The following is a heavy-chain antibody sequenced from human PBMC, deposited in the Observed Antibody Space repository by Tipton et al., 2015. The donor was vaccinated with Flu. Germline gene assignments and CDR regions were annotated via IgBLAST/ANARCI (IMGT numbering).Heavy chain of an antibody. CDR1: GGTFSSYA. D-gene: IGHD3-10*01. Sequence: QLVQSGAEVKKPGSSVKVSCKASGGTFSSYAISWVRQAPGQGLEWMGRIIPILGIANYAQKFQGRVTITADKSTSTAYMELSSLRSEDTAVYYGARGYYGSGSYYWSGAFYYGMDVWGQGTTVTVSS. V-gene: IGHV1-69*09. CDR3: ARGYYGSGSYYWSGAFYYGMDV. CDR2: IIPILGIA. J-gene: IGHJ6*02.